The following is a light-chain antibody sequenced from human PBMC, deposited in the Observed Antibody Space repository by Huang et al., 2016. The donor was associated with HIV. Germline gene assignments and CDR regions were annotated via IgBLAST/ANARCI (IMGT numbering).Light chain of an antibody. CDR2: AAS. CDR1: QGISNS. J-gene: IGKJ1*01. V-gene: IGKV1-NL1*01. CDR3: QQYYSTPT. Sequence: DIQMTQSPSSLSAFVGDRVTFTCRASQGISNSLAWYQQKPGKAPKLLLYAASRLENGVPSRCNGSGAGTDYTLTINTLQPEDFATYHCQQYYSTPTFGRGTKVAVK.